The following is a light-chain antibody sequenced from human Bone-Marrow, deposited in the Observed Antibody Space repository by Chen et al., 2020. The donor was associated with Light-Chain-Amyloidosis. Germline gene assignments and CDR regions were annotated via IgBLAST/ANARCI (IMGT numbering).Light chain of an antibody. CDR2: EDN. CDR1: SGSIASND. Sequence: NYMLTQPHSVSESPGKTVTISCTGSSGSIASNDVQWYQQRPGSAPTTVIYEDNQRPSGVPDRFSGSIDSSSNSASLTISGLKTEDEADYYCQSYDSSNLVFGGGTKLTVL. V-gene: IGLV6-57*02. J-gene: IGLJ3*02. CDR3: QSYDSSNLV.